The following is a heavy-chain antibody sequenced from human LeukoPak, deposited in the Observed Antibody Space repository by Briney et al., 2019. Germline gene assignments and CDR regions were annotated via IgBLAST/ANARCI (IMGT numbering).Heavy chain of an antibody. J-gene: IGHJ4*02. CDR2: IYPGDSDT. V-gene: IGHV5-51*01. CDR1: GYIFTSYW. CDR3: ARSCRDGYRDFDY. D-gene: IGHD5-24*01. Sequence: GESLKISCKGSGYIFTSYWIGWVRQLHGKGLEWMGIIYPGDSDTRYSPSFQGQVTISADKSISTAYLQWSSLKASDTAMYYCARSCRDGYRDFDYWGKGTLVTVSS.